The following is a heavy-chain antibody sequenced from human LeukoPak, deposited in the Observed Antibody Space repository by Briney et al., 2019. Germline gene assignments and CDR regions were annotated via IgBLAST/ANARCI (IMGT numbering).Heavy chain of an antibody. CDR3: ARDPKSAVAADWFDP. V-gene: IGHV4-38-2*02. CDR2: IYYSGIT. D-gene: IGHD6-19*01. CDR1: GYSISSGYY. J-gene: IGHJ5*01. Sequence: SETLSLTCTVSGYSISSGYYWGWIRQPPGKGLEWIGSIYYSGITYYNPSLKSRVTISIDTSNNQFSLTLSSVTAADTAFYYCARDPKSAVAADWFDPWGQGTLVTVSS.